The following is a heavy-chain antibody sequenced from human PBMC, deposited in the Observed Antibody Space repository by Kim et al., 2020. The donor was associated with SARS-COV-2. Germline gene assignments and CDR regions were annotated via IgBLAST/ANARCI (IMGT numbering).Heavy chain of an antibody. V-gene: IGHV3-15*01. J-gene: IGHJ4*02. CDR3: TTVSVADN. CDR2: IKIQPDGGTT. CDR1: GSNFARAW. Sequence: GGSLRLSCAASGSNFARAWMNWVRQAPGKGLEWVGRIKIQPDGGTTDYAAPVEDRFTISRDDSKETLYLQMDSLKTEDTAMYYCTTVSVADNWGQGTLVT.